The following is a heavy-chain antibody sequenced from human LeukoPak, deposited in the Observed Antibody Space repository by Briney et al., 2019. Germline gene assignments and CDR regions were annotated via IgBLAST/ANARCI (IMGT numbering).Heavy chain of an antibody. CDR3: AKDQNCSSTSCYLYYYGMDV. D-gene: IGHD2-2*01. V-gene: IGHV3-33*06. J-gene: IGHJ6*02. CDR2: IWYDGSNK. CDR1: GFIFSSYA. Sequence: GGSLRLSCAASGFIFSSYAMHWVRQAPGKGPEWVAIIWYDGSNKYYAESMEGRFTISRDNSKNTLYLQMNSLRAEDTAVYYCAKDQNCSSTSCYLYYYGMDVWGQGTTVTVSS.